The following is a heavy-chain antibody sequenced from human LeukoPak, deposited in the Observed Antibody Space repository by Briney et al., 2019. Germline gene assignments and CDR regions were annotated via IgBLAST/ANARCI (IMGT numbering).Heavy chain of an antibody. V-gene: IGHV1-69*05. Sequence: GASVKVSCTASGGTFSSYAISWVRQAPGQGLEWMGRIIPIFGTANYAQKFQGRVTITTDESTSTAYMELSSLRSEDTAVYYCAARIAAAGHAEYFQHWGQGTLVTVSS. D-gene: IGHD6-13*01. CDR1: GGTFSSYA. J-gene: IGHJ1*01. CDR2: IIPIFGTA. CDR3: AARIAAAGHAEYFQH.